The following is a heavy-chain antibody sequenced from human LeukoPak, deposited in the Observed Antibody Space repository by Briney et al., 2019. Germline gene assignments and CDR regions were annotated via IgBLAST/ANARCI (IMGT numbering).Heavy chain of an antibody. CDR3: ARANYIVVVPAYDD. V-gene: IGHV1-2*02. J-gene: IGHJ4*02. D-gene: IGHD2-2*01. CDR2: INPNSGGK. Sequence: AAVNVSCKASGYTFTGYYMHWVRQAPGQGLEWMGWINPNSGGKNYAQKFQGRVTMTRYTSISTAYMELSRLRSDDTAVYYCARANYIVVVPAYDDWGQGTLVTVSS. CDR1: GYTFTGYY.